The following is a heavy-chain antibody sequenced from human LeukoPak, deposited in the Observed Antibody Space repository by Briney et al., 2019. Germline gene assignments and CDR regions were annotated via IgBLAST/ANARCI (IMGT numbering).Heavy chain of an antibody. D-gene: IGHD3-22*01. J-gene: IGHJ4*02. CDR1: GFTFSNYG. V-gene: IGHV3-30*18. Sequence: GRSLRLSCAASGFTFSNYGMHWVRQAPGKGLEWVAVISYDGSNKYYADSVKGRFTISRDNSKNTLYLQMNSLRAEDTAVYYCAEICDSSGPPDYWGQGTLVTVSS. CDR3: AEICDSSGPPDY. CDR2: ISYDGSNK.